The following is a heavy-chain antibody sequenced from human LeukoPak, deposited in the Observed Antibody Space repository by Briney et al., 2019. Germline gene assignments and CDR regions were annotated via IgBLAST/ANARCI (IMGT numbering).Heavy chain of an antibody. J-gene: IGHJ6*02. Sequence: GGSLRLSCASSGFSFSSYGMHWVRQALGKGLEWVAVIWYDGSKKYYADSVKGRFIISRDNSRNTLYLQMNSLRVEDTTVYYCARDSIPLAXSYYHXYGLDVWGQGXT. CDR1: GFSFSSYG. D-gene: IGHD3-10*01. CDR2: IWYDGSKK. CDR3: ARDSIPLAXSYYHXYGLDV. V-gene: IGHV3-33*01.